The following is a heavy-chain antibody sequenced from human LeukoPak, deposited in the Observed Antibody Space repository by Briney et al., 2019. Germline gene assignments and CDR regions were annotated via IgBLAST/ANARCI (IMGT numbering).Heavy chain of an antibody. D-gene: IGHD2-21*01. CDR2: ISAYNGNT. V-gene: IGHV1-18*01. J-gene: IGHJ4*02. Sequence: EASVKVSCKASGYTFTSYGISWVRQAPGQGLEWMGWISAYNGNTNYAQKLQGRVTMTTDTSTSTAYMELRSLRSDDTAVYYCASSMWSYCFDYWGQGTLVTVSS. CDR3: ASSMWSYCFDY. CDR1: GYTFTSYG.